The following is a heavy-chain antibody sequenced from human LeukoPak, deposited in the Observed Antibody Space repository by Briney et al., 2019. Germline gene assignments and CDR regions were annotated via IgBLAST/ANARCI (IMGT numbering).Heavy chain of an antibody. V-gene: IGHV3-23*01. CDR2: IYENGGTT. Sequence: QSGGSLRLSCVGSGFTFRSHAMSWVRQAPEKGLEFVSGIYENGGTTYYADSVKGRFSISRDNSKNTLYLQMDSLRGEDTAVYYCAKVKSPELAYWFDPWGQGTLVTVSS. CDR3: AKVKSPELAYWFDP. D-gene: IGHD5-24*01. CDR1: GFTFRSHA. J-gene: IGHJ5*02.